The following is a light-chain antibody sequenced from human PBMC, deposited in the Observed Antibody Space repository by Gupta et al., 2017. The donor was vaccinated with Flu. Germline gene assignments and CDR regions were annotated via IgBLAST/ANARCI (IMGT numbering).Light chain of an antibody. CDR2: GAS. J-gene: IGKJ1*01. V-gene: IGKV3-20*01. Sequence: EIVLTQSPGSLSLSPGESATLSCRASQTLGYNNLAWYQQKPGQGPRLLIYGASTRATGVPDRFSVGGFGEDFTLTSSRREPEDFAVYYGQQYHSSNTFGQGTKVEFK. CDR3: QQYHSSNT. CDR1: QTLGYNN.